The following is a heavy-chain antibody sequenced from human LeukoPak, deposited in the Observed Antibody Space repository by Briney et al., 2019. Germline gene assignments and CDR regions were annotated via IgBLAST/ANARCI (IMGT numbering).Heavy chain of an antibody. V-gene: IGHV4-59*01. CDR1: GGSISSYY. CDR2: IYHTGST. CDR3: ARRGRNSSGWQDYL. D-gene: IGHD6-25*01. J-gene: IGHJ4*02. Sequence: SETLSLTCTVSGGSISSYYWSWIRQPPGKGLEWIANIYHTGSTIYNPSLSSRVTISIDTAKNQFSLKLTSVTAADTAVYYCARRGRNSSGWQDYLWGQGTLVTVSS.